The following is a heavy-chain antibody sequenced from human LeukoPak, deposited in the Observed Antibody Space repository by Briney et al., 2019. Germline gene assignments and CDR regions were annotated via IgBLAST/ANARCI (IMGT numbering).Heavy chain of an antibody. V-gene: IGHV1-8*01. CDR2: MNPNSGNT. Sequence: ASVKVSCKASGYTFTSYDINWVRQATGQGLEWMGWMNPNSGNTGYAQKLQGRVTMTTDTSTSTAYMELRSLRSDDTAVYYCARSRSRWELANYDYWGQGTLVTVSS. D-gene: IGHD1-26*01. CDR3: ARSRSRWELANYDY. J-gene: IGHJ4*02. CDR1: GYTFTSYD.